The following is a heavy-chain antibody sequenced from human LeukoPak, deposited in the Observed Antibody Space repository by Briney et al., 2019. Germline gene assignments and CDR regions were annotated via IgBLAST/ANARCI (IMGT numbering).Heavy chain of an antibody. CDR2: IISSSSYI. CDR3: ARGQSESGYFDY. V-gene: IGHV3-21*01. J-gene: IGHJ4*02. D-gene: IGHD1-26*01. CDR1: GFTFSSYS. Sequence: GGSLRLSCAASGFTFSSYSMNWVRQAPGKGLEWVSSIISSSSYIYYADSVKGRFTISRDNAKNSLYLQMNSLRAEDTAVYYCARGQSESGYFDYWGQGTLVTVSS.